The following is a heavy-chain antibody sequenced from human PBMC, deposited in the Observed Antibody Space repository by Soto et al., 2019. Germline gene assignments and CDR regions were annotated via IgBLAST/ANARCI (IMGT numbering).Heavy chain of an antibody. D-gene: IGHD3-16*01. J-gene: IGHJ4*02. CDR1: GFVFSDFQ. V-gene: IGHV3-21*01. Sequence: GGSLRLSCAASGFVFSDFQFNWVRQAPGGGLEWLSSITGTSAFTEYAEPIEGRFTISRDNPNKLLFLHMDNLRPEDTAVYYCARDNLAFQGAFDLWGQGTLVTVSS. CDR2: ITGTSAFT. CDR3: ARDNLAFQGAFDL.